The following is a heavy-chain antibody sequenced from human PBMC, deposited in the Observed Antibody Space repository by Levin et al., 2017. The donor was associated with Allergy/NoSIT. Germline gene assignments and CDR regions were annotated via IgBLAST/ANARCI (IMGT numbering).Heavy chain of an antibody. CDR3: ARDQGISGYSSAY. V-gene: IGHV3-21*01. CDR2: ISSSSSYI. Sequence: GESLKISCAASGFTFSSYSMNWVRQAPGKGLEWVSSISSSSSYIYYADSVKGRFTISRDNAKNSLYLQMNSLRAEDTAVYYCARDQGISGYSSAYWGQGTLVTVSS. D-gene: IGHD5-18*01. J-gene: IGHJ4*02. CDR1: GFTFSSYS.